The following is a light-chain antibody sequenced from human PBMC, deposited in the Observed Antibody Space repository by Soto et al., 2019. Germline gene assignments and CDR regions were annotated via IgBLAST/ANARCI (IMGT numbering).Light chain of an antibody. J-gene: IGLJ2*01. CDR3: QSYDTSLSGYVV. V-gene: IGLV1-40*01. CDR1: SSNIGAGYD. CDR2: HNS. Sequence: QSVLTQPPSVSGAPGQRVTISCNGRSSNIGAGYDVHWYQQLPGTAPKLLIYHNSNRPSGVPDRFSGSKSGTSASLAITGLQAEDEADDYCQSYDTSLSGYVVFGGGTKLTVL.